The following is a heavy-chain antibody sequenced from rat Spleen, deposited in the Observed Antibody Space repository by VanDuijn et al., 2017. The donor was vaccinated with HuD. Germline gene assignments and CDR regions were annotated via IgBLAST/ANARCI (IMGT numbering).Heavy chain of an antibody. CDR2: ISYDGSST. Sequence: EVQLVESGGGLVQPGRSLKLSCAASGFTFSDYYMAWVRQAPTKGLEWVATISYDGSSTYYRDSVKGRFTISRDNAKSTLYLQMDSVRSEDTATYYCARPMALNWFAYWGQGTLVTVSS. CDR1: GFTFSDYY. CDR3: ARPMALNWFAY. J-gene: IGHJ3*01. D-gene: IGHD1-3*01. V-gene: IGHV5-7*01.